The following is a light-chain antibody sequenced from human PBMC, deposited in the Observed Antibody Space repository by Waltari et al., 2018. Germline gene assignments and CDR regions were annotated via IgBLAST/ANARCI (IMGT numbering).Light chain of an antibody. J-gene: IGKJ3*01. V-gene: IGKV3-20*01. CDR3: HQYGSSPFT. Sequence: EIVLTQSPGTLSLSPGERATLSCRASQSVSSSYLAWYQQKPGQAPRLLIYGASNRATGIPDRFSGSGSGTDFTRTISRLEPEDFAVYYCHQYGSSPFTFGPGTKVNVK. CDR1: QSVSSSY. CDR2: GAS.